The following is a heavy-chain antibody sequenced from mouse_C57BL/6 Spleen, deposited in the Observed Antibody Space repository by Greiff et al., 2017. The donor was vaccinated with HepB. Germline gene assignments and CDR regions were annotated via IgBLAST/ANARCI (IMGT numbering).Heavy chain of an antibody. J-gene: IGHJ1*03. CDR2: ISYDGSN. V-gene: IGHV3-6*01. D-gene: IGHD2-1*01. Sequence: EVKLQESGPGLVKPSQSLSLTCSVTGYSITSGYYWNWIRQFPGNKLEWMGYISYDGSNNYNPSLKNRISITRDTSKNQFFLKFNSVTTEDTATYYCARDDGNYYWYFDVWGTGTTVTVSS. CDR3: ARDDGNYYWYFDV. CDR1: GYSITSGYY.